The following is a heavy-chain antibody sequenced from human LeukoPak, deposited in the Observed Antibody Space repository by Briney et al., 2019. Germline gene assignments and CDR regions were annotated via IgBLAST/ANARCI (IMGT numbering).Heavy chain of an antibody. D-gene: IGHD2-15*01. CDR1: GFTFDSHA. CDR3: TKGSGSWVDY. V-gene: IGHV3-9*01. CDR2: ISGNGDSR. J-gene: IGHJ4*02. Sequence: PGRYLRLSCAASGFTFDSHAMHWLRQAPGKGLEWVSGISGNGDSRGYADSVKGRFTISRDNAKNSLFLQMNSLRVEDTAFYYCTKGSGSWVDYWGQGTLVTVSS.